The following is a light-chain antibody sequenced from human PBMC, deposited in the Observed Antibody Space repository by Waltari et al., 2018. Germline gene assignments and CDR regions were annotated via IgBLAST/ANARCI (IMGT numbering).Light chain of an antibody. V-gene: IGLV3-1*01. CDR3: QAWGSSTHKV. CDR2: QDD. Sequence: SYELTQPPSLSVSPGQTVSITCSGDKLGDKYVCWYQQKPGQSPVLVIYQDDKRPSGIPERFSGSNSGNTATLTISGTQTMDEGDYYCQAWGSSTHKVFGGGTKLTVL. J-gene: IGLJ3*02. CDR1: KLGDKY.